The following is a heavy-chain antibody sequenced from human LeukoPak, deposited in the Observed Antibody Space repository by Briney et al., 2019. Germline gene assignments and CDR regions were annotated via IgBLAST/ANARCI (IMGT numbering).Heavy chain of an antibody. J-gene: IGHJ4*02. D-gene: IGHD2-15*01. CDR1: GFTLSNHP. CDR2: LSDTGDST. CDR3: AKGDCSSGSCYFDY. V-gene: IGHV3-23*01. Sequence: GRSLRLSCAASGFTLSNHPMYWVRQAPGKGLEWVSSLSDTGDSTHYADSVKGRFTISRDSARSALYLQMNSLRAEDTAVYYCAKGDCSSGSCYFDYWGQGSQVTVSS.